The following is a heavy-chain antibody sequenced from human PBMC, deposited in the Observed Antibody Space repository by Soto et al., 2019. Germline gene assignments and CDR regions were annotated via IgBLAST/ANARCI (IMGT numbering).Heavy chain of an antibody. Sequence: QVQLVESGGGVVQPGRSLRLSCAASGFTFSSYAMHWVRQAPGKGLEWVAVISYDGSNKYYADSVKGRFTISRDNSKNTQELKMSSVRAEETAVYYCARGLWFGELLPPWGQGTLVTVSS. V-gene: IGHV3-30-3*01. CDR1: GFTFSSYA. D-gene: IGHD3-10*01. CDR3: ARGLWFGELLPP. J-gene: IGHJ5*02. CDR2: ISYDGSNK.